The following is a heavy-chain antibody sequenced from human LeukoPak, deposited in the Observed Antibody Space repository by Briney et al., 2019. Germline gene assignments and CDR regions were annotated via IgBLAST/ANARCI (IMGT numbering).Heavy chain of an antibody. CDR2: ISGSGGST. V-gene: IGHV3-23*01. CDR3: AKRAAPLYGMDV. CDR1: GFTFISYA. J-gene: IGHJ6*02. D-gene: IGHD6-25*01. Sequence: GALRLSCAASGFTFISYAMSWVRQAPGKGLEWVSAISGSGGSTYYADSVKGRFTISRDNSKNTLYLQMNSLRAEDTAVYYCAKRAAPLYGMDVWGQGTTVTVSS.